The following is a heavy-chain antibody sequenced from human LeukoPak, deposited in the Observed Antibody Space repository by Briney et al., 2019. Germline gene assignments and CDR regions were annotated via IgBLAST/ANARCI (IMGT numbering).Heavy chain of an antibody. CDR1: GFTFSSHW. CDR2: IKQDGSEK. CDR3: ARLIVGAIDY. V-gene: IGHV3-7*01. Sequence: GGSLRLSCAASGFTFSSHWMSWVRQAPGKGLEWVANIKQDGSEKYYVDSVKGRFTISRDNAKNSLYLQMNSLRVEDTAVYYCARLIVGAIDYWGQGTLVTVSS. D-gene: IGHD1-26*01. J-gene: IGHJ4*02.